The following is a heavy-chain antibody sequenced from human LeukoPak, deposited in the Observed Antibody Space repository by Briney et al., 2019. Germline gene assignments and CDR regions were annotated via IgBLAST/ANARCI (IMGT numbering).Heavy chain of an antibody. D-gene: IGHD6-13*01. CDR3: ARDRIAAAGVPNYYYYYGMDV. V-gene: IGHV4-31*02. J-gene: IGHJ6*02. CDR2: IYYSGST. Sequence: PSETLSLSWNVSGGSFSSGGYYWSWIRQHPGKGMEWIGYIYYSGSTYYNPSLKSRVTISVDTSKNQFSLKLSSVTAADTAVYYYARDRIAAAGVPNYYYYYGMDVWGQGTTVTVSS. CDR1: GGSFSSGGYY.